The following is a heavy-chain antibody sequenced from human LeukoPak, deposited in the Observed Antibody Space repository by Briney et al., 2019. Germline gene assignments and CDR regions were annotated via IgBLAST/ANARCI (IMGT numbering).Heavy chain of an antibody. CDR1: GYTLTELS. D-gene: IGHD3-3*01. Sequence: ASVKVSCKVSGYTLTELSMHWVRQAPGKGLEWMGGFDPEDGETIYAQKFQGRVTMTEDTSPDTAYMELSSLRSEDTAVYYCATLDDFWSGSHEESYYYYYMDVWGKGTTVTVSS. CDR3: ATLDDFWSGSHEESYYYYYMDV. CDR2: FDPEDGET. V-gene: IGHV1-24*01. J-gene: IGHJ6*03.